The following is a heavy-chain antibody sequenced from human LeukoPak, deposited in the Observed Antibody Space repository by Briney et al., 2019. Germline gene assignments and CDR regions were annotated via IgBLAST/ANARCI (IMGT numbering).Heavy chain of an antibody. D-gene: IGHD2-21*02. J-gene: IGHJ5*02. CDR1: GCPISSHY. V-gene: IGHV4-59*11. Sequence: PSGTLPLTCAASGCPISSHYMSWVRQAPGKGLEWVGYIYYSGNTNSNPSLKSRVTMSVDTSKNQFSLKLSSVTAADTAVYYCARDSGDTDNWFDPWGQGTLVTVSS. CDR3: ARDSGDTDNWFDP. CDR2: IYYSGNT.